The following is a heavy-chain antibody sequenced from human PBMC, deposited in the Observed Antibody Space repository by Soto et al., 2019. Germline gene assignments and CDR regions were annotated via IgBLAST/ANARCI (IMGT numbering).Heavy chain of an antibody. CDR2: ISSSSSYI. V-gene: IGHV3-21*01. CDR1: GFTFSDYS. Sequence: GGSLRLSCAASGFTFSDYSMNWVRQAPGKGLEWVSSISSSSSYIYYADSVKGRFTIPRDNAKNSLYLQMNSLRAEDTAVYYCARDYGDSVHDYWGQGTLVTVSS. CDR3: ARDYGDSVHDY. D-gene: IGHD4-17*01. J-gene: IGHJ4*02.